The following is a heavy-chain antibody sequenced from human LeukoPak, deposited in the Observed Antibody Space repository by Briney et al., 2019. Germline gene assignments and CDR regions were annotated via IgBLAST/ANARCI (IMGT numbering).Heavy chain of an antibody. J-gene: IGHJ4*02. CDR1: GFTFSSYG. V-gene: IGHV3-30*03. CDR3: AGSSGASDY. CDR2: ISYDGSNK. D-gene: IGHD6-19*01. Sequence: PGGSLRLSCAASGFTFSSYGMHWVRQAPGKGLEWVAVISYDGSNKYYADSVKGRFTISRDNSKNTLYLQMSSLRAEDTAVYYCAGSSGASDYWGQGTLVTVSS.